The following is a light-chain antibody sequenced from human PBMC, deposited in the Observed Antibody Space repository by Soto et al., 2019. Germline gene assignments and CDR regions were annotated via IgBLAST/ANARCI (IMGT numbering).Light chain of an antibody. V-gene: IGKV1-5*03. Sequence: DIQMNQSPSTLSASVGDRVTITCRASQSISSWLAWYQQKPGKAPKLLIYKASSLESGVPSRFSGSGSGTEFTLTISSLQPYDFATYYCQQYNSYSQTFGQGTKVEIK. CDR3: QQYNSYSQT. J-gene: IGKJ1*01. CDR2: KAS. CDR1: QSISSW.